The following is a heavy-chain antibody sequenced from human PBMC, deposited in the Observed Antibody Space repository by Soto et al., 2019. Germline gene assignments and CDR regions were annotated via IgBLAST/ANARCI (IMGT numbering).Heavy chain of an antibody. CDR3: ARSQGSYSSSPGAYFYYGMDV. J-gene: IGHJ6*02. Sequence: SVKVSCKASGGTFSSYAISWVRQAPGQGLEWMGGIIPIFGTANYAQKFQGRVTITADESTSTAYMERSSLRSEDTAVYYCARSQGSYSSSPGAYFYYGMDVWGQGTTVTVSS. CDR1: GGTFSSYA. V-gene: IGHV1-69*13. D-gene: IGHD6-13*01. CDR2: IIPIFGTA.